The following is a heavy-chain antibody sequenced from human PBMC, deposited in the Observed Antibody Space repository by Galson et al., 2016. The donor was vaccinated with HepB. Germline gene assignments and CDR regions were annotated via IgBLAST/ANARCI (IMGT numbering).Heavy chain of an antibody. CDR3: AKDSGSMIVVATTLDY. D-gene: IGHD3-22*01. CDR2: ISGSGGNT. Sequence: SLRLSCAASGFTFTNYGMSWVRQAPGKGLEWVSGISGSGGNTYYADSVKGRFTISRDNSKNTLYLQMNSLRAEDTAVYYCAKDSGSMIVVATTLDYWGQGTLVTVSS. CDR1: GFTFTNYG. J-gene: IGHJ4*02. V-gene: IGHV3-23*01.